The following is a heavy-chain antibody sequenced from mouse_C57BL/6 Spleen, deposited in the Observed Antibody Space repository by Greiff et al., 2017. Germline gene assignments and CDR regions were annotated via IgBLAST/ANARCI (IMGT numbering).Heavy chain of an antibody. CDR3: ANAMDY. V-gene: IGHV1-82*01. CDR1: GYAFSSSW. J-gene: IGHJ4*01. CDR2: IYPGDGDT. Sequence: VQLQESGPELVKPGASVKISCKASGYAFSSSWMNWVKQRPGKGLEWIGRIYPGDGDTNYNGKFKGKATLTADKSSSTAYMQLSSLTSEDSAVYFCANAMDYWGQGTSVTVSS.